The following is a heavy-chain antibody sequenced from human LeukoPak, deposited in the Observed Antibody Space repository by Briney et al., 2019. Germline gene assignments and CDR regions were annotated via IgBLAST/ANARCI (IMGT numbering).Heavy chain of an antibody. CDR1: GGSLSSYY. CDR3: ARRNYGDYDHYFDY. D-gene: IGHD4-17*01. Sequence: SQTLSLTRTLSGGSLSSYYWSWVRQPPPKGLEWIGYIAYIGSTNYNPSLKRRVTISVDTSRNQFYLKLSSVTAAGTAVYFCARRNYGDYDHYFDYWGQGALVTVSS. CDR2: IAYIGST. J-gene: IGHJ4*02. V-gene: IGHV4-59*12.